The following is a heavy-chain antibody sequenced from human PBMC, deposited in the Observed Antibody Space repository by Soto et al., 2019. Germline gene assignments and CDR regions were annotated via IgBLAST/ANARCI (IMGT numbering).Heavy chain of an antibody. CDR2: ISANGGGT. V-gene: IGHV3-23*01. D-gene: IGHD2-21*02. CDR3: AKDRASYSNRVCTILNWFAP. J-gene: IGHJ5*02. Sequence: GGSLRLSCAVSGFTFIDYAGSWIRKTPGKGLEWVSTISANGGGTYYADSVKGRFTISRDDSKNTLYLQMNSLRAEDTAVYYCAKDRASYSNRVCTILNWFAPWRQGTLVTVSS. CDR1: GFTFIDYA.